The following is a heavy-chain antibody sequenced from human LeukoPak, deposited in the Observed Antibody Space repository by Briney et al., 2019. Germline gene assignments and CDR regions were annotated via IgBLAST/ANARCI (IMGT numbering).Heavy chain of an antibody. CDR2: IYYSGST. V-gene: IGHV4-61*01. CDR3: ARVRGGSYCDY. CDR1: GGSISSGSYY. J-gene: IGHJ4*02. D-gene: IGHD1-26*01. Sequence: NPSETLSLTCTVSGGSISSGSYYWSWIRQPPGKGLEWIGYIYYSGSTNYNPSLKSRVTISVDTSKNQFSLKLSSVTAADTAVYYCARVRGGSYCDYWGQGTLVTVSS.